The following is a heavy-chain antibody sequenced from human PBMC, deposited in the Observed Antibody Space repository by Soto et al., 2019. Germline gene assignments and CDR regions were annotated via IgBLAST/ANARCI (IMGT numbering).Heavy chain of an antibody. J-gene: IGHJ6*03. CDR3: ARGRLDRRWPNGYYYYMDV. D-gene: IGHD3-3*01. V-gene: IGHV4-39*07. CDR2: IYYSGST. Sequence: SETLSLTCTVSGGSISRSSNNGGWIRQPPGKGLEWIGSIYYSGSTYYNPSLKSRVTISVDTSKNQFSLKLSSVTAADTAVYYCARGRLDRRWPNGYYYYMDVWGKGTTVTVS. CDR1: GGSISRSSNN.